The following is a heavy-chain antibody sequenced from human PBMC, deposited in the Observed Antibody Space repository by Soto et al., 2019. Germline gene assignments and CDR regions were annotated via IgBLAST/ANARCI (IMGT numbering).Heavy chain of an antibody. V-gene: IGHV1-18*01. D-gene: IGHD1-1*01. Sequence: QVQLVQSGAEVKKPGASVNVSCKTSGYTFSDYAISWVRQAPGQGLEWMGWINAYNGNTNYAQNLQGRLTLTTDTRRSTGYMERRRRSSDDTALYYCVGRAVRWNERERLDPWGQGTLVTVSS. CDR2: INAYNGNT. CDR1: GYTFSDYA. J-gene: IGHJ5*02. CDR3: VGRAVRWNERERLDP.